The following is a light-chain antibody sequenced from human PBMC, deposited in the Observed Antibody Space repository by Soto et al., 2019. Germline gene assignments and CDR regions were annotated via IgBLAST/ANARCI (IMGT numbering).Light chain of an antibody. J-gene: IGLJ3*02. Sequence: QSVLTQPRSVSGSPGQSVTISCTGTSSDVGGYDYVSWYQHHPGKAPKVMIYDVNKRPSGVPDRFSGSKSGNTASLTISGLQAYDEADYYCCSYAGSYTVMFGGGTQLTVL. V-gene: IGLV2-11*01. CDR3: CSYAGSYTVM. CDR1: SSDVGGYDY. CDR2: DVN.